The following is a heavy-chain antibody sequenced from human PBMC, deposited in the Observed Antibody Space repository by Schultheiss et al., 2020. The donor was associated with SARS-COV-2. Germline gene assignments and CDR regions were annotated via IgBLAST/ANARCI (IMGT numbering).Heavy chain of an antibody. V-gene: IGHV4-39*07. CDR3: ARTTVTTFGGYYFDY. Sequence: SETLSLTCTVSGGSISSSSYYWGWIRQPPGKGLEWIGSIYYSGSTNYNPSLKSRVTISVDTSKNQFSLKLSSVTAADTAVYYCARTTVTTFGGYYFDYWGQGTLVTVSS. J-gene: IGHJ4*02. CDR2: IYYSGST. D-gene: IGHD4-17*01. CDR1: GGSISSSSYY.